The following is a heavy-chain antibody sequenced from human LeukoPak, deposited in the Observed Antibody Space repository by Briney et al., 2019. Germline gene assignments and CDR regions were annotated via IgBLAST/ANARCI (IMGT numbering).Heavy chain of an antibody. CDR1: GGSISSSSYY. CDR3: ARGPKIGYYDSSGYSAGDY. CDR2: IYYSGST. V-gene: IGHV4-39*01. D-gene: IGHD3-22*01. J-gene: IGHJ4*02. Sequence: PSETLSLTCTVSGGSISSSSYYWGWIRQPPGKGLEWIGSIYYSGSTYYNPSLKSRVTISVDTSKNQFSLKLSSVTAADTAVYYCARGPKIGYYDSSGYSAGDYWGQGTLVTVSS.